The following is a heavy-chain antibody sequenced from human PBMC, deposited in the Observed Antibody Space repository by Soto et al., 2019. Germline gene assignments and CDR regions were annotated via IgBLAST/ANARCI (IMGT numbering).Heavy chain of an antibody. CDR3: ATSPPAMVPPLI. D-gene: IGHD5-18*01. Sequence: PSETLSLTCTVSGGSISSYSWSWIRQPPGKGLEWIGYIYYSGSINYNPSLKSRVTISVDTSKKQSSLKVSSVTAADTAVYYCATSPPAMVPPLIWGHGTLVTVSS. CDR2: IYYSGSI. J-gene: IGHJ4*01. CDR1: GGSISSYS. V-gene: IGHV4-59*01.